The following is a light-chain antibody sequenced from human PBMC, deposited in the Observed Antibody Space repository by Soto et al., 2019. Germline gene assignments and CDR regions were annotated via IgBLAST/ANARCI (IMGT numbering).Light chain of an antibody. J-gene: IGKJ1*01. CDR1: QSVSSW. Sequence: DIQMTQSPSSVSASVGDRVTITCRTSQSVSSWLAWYQQKPGKAPNLLIYQASSLESGVPSRFSGSGSGTEFTLTISSLQPDDFATYYCQQYNVNPWTFGQGTKVDIK. CDR3: QQYNVNPWT. V-gene: IGKV1-5*03. CDR2: QAS.